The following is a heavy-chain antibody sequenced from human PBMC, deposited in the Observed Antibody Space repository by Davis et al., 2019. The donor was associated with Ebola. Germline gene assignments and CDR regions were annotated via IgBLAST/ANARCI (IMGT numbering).Heavy chain of an antibody. CDR1: GYTFTSYG. CDR2: ISAYNGNT. CDR3: ARNALLNWFDP. J-gene: IGHJ5*02. V-gene: IGHV1-18*01. Sequence: ASVTVSCKASGYTFTSYGLSWVRQAPGQGLEWMGWISAYNGNTKYSQKFQGRVTITRDTSTSTVYMELSSLRSEDTAVYYCARNALLNWFDPWGQGTLVTVSS. D-gene: IGHD2-15*01.